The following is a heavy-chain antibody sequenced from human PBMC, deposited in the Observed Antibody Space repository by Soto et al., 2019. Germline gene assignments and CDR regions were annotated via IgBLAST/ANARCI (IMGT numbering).Heavy chain of an antibody. D-gene: IGHD5-12*01. Sequence: QVKLVQSGAEVKNLGSSVKVSCKASGGTFSYYPISWVRQAPGQGLEWMGGIIPIFGTTNYAQKFQGRVTITAAKSTSTAYMELSSLTSDDTAVYFCARAAQEMATIRFEYWGQGTLVTVSS. CDR3: ARAAQEMATIRFEY. CDR1: GGTFSYYP. V-gene: IGHV1-69*06. J-gene: IGHJ4*02. CDR2: IIPIFGTT.